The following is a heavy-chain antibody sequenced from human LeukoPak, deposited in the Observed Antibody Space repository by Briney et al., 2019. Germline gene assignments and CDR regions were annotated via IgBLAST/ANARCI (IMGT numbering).Heavy chain of an antibody. D-gene: IGHD5-24*01. CDR3: AKDAPYVDMATMVKAYFFDY. V-gene: IGHV3-30-3*01. J-gene: IGHJ4*02. Sequence: PGGSLILSCAASGFTFSSYAMHWVRQAPGRGLEWVAIISYDGSNKYYADSVKGRFTISRDNSRNTLYLQMNSLRAEDTAIYYCAKDAPYVDMATMVKAYFFDYWGQGTLVTVSS. CDR1: GFTFSSYA. CDR2: ISYDGSNK.